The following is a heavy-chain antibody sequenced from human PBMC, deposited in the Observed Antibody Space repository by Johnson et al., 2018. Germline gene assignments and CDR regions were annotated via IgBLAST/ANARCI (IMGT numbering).Heavy chain of an antibody. D-gene: IGHD2-15*01. Sequence: VQLVQSGGGLIQPGRSLRLSCAASGFTFKNYAMSWVRQAPGKGLEWVSGISGSGGSTYYADSVKGRFTISRDNSKNTLYLQMNSLRAEDTAVYYCAKRGPGGMVMGVSATGADMGVWGKWTTVTVSS. V-gene: IGHV3-23*04. CDR3: AKRGPGGMVMGVSATGADMGV. CDR1: GFTFKNYA. CDR2: ISGSGGST. J-gene: IGHJ6*03.